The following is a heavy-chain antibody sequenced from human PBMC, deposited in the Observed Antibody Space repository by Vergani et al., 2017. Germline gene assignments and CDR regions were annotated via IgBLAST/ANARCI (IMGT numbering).Heavy chain of an antibody. CDR1: GFTFNQYG. CDR3: AIDLRLLYSRVDP. J-gene: IGHJ5*02. CDR2: TWYDGINN. Sequence: QLQLVESGGGVVQPGRSLRLSCAASGFTFNQYGMHWVRQAPGKGLEWVGATWYDGINNQYADSGKGRFTISRDNSKSSMYLQMNSLRDEDTGVYYCAIDLRLLYSRVDPWGQGTLVTVSS. D-gene: IGHD5-12*01. V-gene: IGHV3-33*01.